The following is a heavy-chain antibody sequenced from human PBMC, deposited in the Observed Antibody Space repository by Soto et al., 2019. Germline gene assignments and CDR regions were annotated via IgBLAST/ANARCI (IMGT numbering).Heavy chain of an antibody. CDR2: IIPIFGTT. V-gene: IGHV1-69*05. D-gene: IGHD4-4*01. Sequence: GASVKVSCKASGGAFSSYAISWVRQAPGQGHEWMGVIIPIFGTTNYAQTFQGRVTMTRDTSTTTAYMELSSLKSEDTAVYYCARYDYNGYYFDYWGQGTLVTVSS. CDR1: GGAFSSYA. J-gene: IGHJ4*02. CDR3: ARYDYNGYYFDY.